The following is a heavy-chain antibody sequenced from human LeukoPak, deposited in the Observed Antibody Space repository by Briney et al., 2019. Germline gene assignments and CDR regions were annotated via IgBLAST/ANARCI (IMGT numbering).Heavy chain of an antibody. CDR2: ISSSSSYI. CDR3: ARDEWGYSNTPRDFDY. Sequence: GGSLRLSCAASGFTFGSYSMNWVRQAPGKGLEWVSSISSSSSYIYYADSVKGRFTISRDNAKNSLYLQMNSLRAKDTAVYYCARDEWGYSNTPRDFDYWGQGTLVTVSS. D-gene: IGHD4-11*01. CDR1: GFTFGSYS. J-gene: IGHJ4*02. V-gene: IGHV3-21*01.